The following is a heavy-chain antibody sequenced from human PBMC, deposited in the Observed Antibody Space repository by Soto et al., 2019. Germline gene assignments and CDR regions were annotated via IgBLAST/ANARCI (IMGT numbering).Heavy chain of an antibody. Sequence: QVQLQESGPGLVKPSQTLSLTCTVSGGSISSGGYYWSWIRQHPGKGLEWIGYIYYSGSTYYNPSLQSRVTISVDTSKNQFSLQLSSVTAADTAVYYCARGSMVRGVIAPPGRYWGQGTLVTVSS. J-gene: IGHJ4*02. CDR2: IYYSGST. CDR3: ARGSMVRGVIAPPGRY. D-gene: IGHD3-10*01. V-gene: IGHV4-31*03. CDR1: GGSISSGGYY.